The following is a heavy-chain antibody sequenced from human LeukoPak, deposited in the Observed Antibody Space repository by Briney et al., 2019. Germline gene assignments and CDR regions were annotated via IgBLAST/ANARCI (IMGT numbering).Heavy chain of an antibody. CDR2: ISYDGSNK. D-gene: IGHD3-9*01. CDR1: GFTFSSYA. V-gene: IGHV3-30*04. CDR3: ARSGLRYFDWSFDY. Sequence: GRSLRLSCAASGFTFSSYAMHWVRQAPGKGLEWVAVISYDGSNKYYADSVKGRFTISRDNSKNTLYLQMNSLRADDTAVYYCARSGLRYFDWSFDYWGQGTLVTVSS. J-gene: IGHJ4*02.